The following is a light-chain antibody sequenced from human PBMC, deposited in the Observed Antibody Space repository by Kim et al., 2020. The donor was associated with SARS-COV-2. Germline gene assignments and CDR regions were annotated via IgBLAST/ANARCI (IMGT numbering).Light chain of an antibody. CDR1: SSDVGGYIH. V-gene: IGLV2-14*01. J-gene: IGLJ3*02. Sequence: QSALTQPASVSGSPGQSSTITCTGTSSDVGGYIHVSWYQRHPGKAPKLIIYDVNKRPSGASDRFSGSKSANTASQTISGLQAEDEAEYYCASFTSSTTWVFGGRTQLTVL. CDR2: DVN. CDR3: ASFTSSTTWV.